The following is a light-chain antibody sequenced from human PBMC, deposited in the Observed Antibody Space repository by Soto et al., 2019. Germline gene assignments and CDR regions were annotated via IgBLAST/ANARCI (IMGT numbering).Light chain of an antibody. J-gene: IGKJ1*01. CDR2: KAS. V-gene: IGKV1-5*03. Sequence: DIQMTQSPSTLSGSVGDRVTITCRASQTISSWLAWYQQKPGKAPKLLIYKASTLKSGVPSRFSGSGSRTEFTLTISILQPDDFATYYCQHYNSYSEAFGQGTKVELK. CDR3: QHYNSYSEA. CDR1: QTISSW.